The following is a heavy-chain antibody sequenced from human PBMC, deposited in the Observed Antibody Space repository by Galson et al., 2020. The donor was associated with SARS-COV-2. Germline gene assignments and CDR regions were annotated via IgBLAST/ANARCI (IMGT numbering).Heavy chain of an antibody. CDR1: GFTFSSHA. D-gene: IGHD4-4*01. CDR2: IWFDGSNK. J-gene: IGHJ3*02. Sequence: GGSLRLSCAASGFTFSSHAMHWVRQAPGKGLEWVAQIWFDGSNKYYADSVKGRFTISRDSSRNTLYLQVNSLRAEDTAVYYWARDGQSGTPFAFDIWGQGTTVTVSS. CDR3: ARDGQSGTPFAFDI. V-gene: IGHV3-33*01.